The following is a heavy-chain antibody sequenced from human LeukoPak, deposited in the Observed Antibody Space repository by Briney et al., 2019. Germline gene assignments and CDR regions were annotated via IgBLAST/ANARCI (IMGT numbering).Heavy chain of an antibody. CDR3: ARAFGVVISPFDY. CDR1: GFTFSSYS. Sequence: PGGSLRLSCAASGFTFSSYSMNWVRQAPGKGLEWVSYISSSSSTIYYADSVKGRFTISRDNAKNSLYLQMNSLRAEDTAVYYCARAFGVVISPFDYWGQGTLVTVSS. D-gene: IGHD3-3*01. V-gene: IGHV3-48*01. CDR2: ISSSSSTI. J-gene: IGHJ4*02.